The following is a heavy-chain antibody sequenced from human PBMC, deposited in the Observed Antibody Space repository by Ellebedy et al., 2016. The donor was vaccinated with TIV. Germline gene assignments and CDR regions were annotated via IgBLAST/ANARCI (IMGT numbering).Heavy chain of an antibody. CDR3: ARGVDY. V-gene: IGHV4-34*01. Sequence: SETLSLXXAAYEGSSSGYYWSWFRHRPGKGLEWIGEINQSGKTNYNPSLGSRVTISVDTSKSQFSLRLSSATAADTATYYCARGVDYWGRGTLVAVSS. J-gene: IGHJ4*02. CDR1: EGSSSGYY. CDR2: INQSGKT.